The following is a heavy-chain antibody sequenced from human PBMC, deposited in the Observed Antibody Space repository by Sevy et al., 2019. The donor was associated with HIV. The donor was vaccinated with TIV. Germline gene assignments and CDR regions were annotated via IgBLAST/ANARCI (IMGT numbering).Heavy chain of an antibody. J-gene: IGHJ4*02. CDR1: GFTFSSYS. D-gene: IGHD5-18*01. Sequence: GGSLRLSCAASGFTFSSYSMNWVRQAPGKGLEWVSYISSSSTIYYADSVKGRFTISRDNAKNSLYLQMNSLRDEDTAVYYCARDQDGYSPKDYWGQGTLVTVSS. CDR3: ARDQDGYSPKDY. V-gene: IGHV3-48*02. CDR2: ISSSSTI.